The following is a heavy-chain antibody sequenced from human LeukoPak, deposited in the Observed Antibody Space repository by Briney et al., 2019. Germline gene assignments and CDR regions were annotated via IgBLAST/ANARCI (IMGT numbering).Heavy chain of an antibody. CDR1: GFTFSSYA. Sequence: GGSLRLSCAASGFTFSSYAMHWVRQAPGKGLEWVAVISYDGSNKYYADSVKGRFTISRDNSKNTLYLQMNSLRAEDTAVYYCARGFHGPDYWGQGTLVTVSS. J-gene: IGHJ4*02. CDR2: ISYDGSNK. V-gene: IGHV3-30*04. CDR3: ARGFHGPDY. D-gene: IGHD5-24*01.